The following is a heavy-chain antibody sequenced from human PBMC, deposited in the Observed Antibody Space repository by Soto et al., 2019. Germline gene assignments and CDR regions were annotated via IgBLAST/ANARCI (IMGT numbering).Heavy chain of an antibody. D-gene: IGHD6-19*01. J-gene: IGHJ5*02. CDR3: ARDRGYRNSSGCFINWFDP. Sequence: QVQLVQSGAEVKTPGASVKVSCRASGYSFRTHGISWVRQAPGQGLEWMGWISTYDDKTNFPQKFQGRITMTTDTSTSTAYTELRSLRSDDTAVYFCARDRGYRNSSGCFINWFDPWGQGTLVTVSS. V-gene: IGHV1-18*01. CDR2: ISTYDDKT. CDR1: GYSFRTHG.